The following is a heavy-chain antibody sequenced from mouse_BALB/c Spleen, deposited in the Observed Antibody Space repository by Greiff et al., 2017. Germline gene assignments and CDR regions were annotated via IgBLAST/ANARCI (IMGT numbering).Heavy chain of an antibody. V-gene: IGHV2-6-7*01. J-gene: IGHJ1*01. Sequence: VKLVESGPGLVAPSQSLSITCTVSGFSLTGYGVNWVRQPPGKGLEWLGMIWGDGSTDYNSALKSRLSISKDNSKSQVFLKMNSLQTDDTARYYCARVYGNYVGNWYFDVWGAGTTVTVSS. D-gene: IGHD2-1*01. CDR2: IWGDGST. CDR3: ARVYGNYVGNWYFDV. CDR1: GFSLTGYG.